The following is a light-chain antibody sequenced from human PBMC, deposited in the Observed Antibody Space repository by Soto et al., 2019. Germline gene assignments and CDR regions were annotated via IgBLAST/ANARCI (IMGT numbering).Light chain of an antibody. CDR1: SSNVGAYNY. CDR3: SSYTSSTPVV. J-gene: IGLJ2*01. V-gene: IGLV2-14*01. CDR2: DVS. Sequence: QSALTQPASVSRSPGQSITISCTGTSSNVGAYNYVSWYQQHPGKAPKLMIYDVSNRPSGVSNRFSGSKSGNAASLTISGLQAEDEADYYCSSYTSSTPVVFGGGTKVTVL.